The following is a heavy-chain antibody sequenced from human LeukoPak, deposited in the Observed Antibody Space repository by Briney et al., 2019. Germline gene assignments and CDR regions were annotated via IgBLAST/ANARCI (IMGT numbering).Heavy chain of an antibody. Sequence: PGGSLRLSCAASGFTFSSYGMHWVRQAPGKGLEWVAVIWYDGSNKYYADSVKGRLTISRDNSRNTLYLQMNSLRAEDTAVYYCAKSVIGCGGDCYYFDYWGQGTLVTVSS. CDR2: IWYDGSNK. CDR3: AKSVIGCGGDCYYFDY. J-gene: IGHJ4*02. D-gene: IGHD2-21*02. V-gene: IGHV3-33*06. CDR1: GFTFSSYG.